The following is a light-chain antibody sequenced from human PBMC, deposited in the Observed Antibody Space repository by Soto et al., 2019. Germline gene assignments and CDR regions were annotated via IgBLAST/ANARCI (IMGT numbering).Light chain of an antibody. V-gene: IGLV2-14*01. CDR2: DVS. CDR1: SSDVGDYNY. Sequence: QSALTHPASVSGSPGQSITISCTGTSSDVGDYNYVSWYQQHPGKAPKLMIFDVSNRPSGVSNRFSGSKSGNTASLTISGLQAEDEADYYCSSYTSSSTRVFGTGTKLTVL. CDR3: SSYTSSSTRV. J-gene: IGLJ1*01.